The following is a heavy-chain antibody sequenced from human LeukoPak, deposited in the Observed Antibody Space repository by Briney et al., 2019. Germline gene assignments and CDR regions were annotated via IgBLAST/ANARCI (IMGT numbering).Heavy chain of an antibody. CDR3: ARGPGYCSSTSCQHKNTINMEFDY. J-gene: IGHJ4*02. Sequence: ASVKVSCKASGYTFTSYDINWVRQATGQGLEWMGWMNPNSGNTGYAQKFQGRVTMTRNTSISTAYMELSSLRSEDTAVYYCARGPGYCSSTSCQHKNTINMEFDYWGQGTLVTVSS. D-gene: IGHD2-2*01. CDR2: MNPNSGNT. V-gene: IGHV1-8*01. CDR1: GYTFTSYD.